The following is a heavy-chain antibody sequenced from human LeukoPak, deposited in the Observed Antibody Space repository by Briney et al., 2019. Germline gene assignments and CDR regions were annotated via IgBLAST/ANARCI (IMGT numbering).Heavy chain of an antibody. J-gene: IGHJ4*02. CDR2: IWYDGSNK. CDR1: GFTFSSYG. D-gene: IGHD4-23*01. Sequence: GGSLRLSCAASGFTFSSYGMHWVRQAPGKGLEWVAVIWYDGSNKYYADSVRGRFTISRDNSKNTLYLQMNSLRVEDTAVYYCASIDYGGNSDGFDYWGQGTLVTVSS. V-gene: IGHV3-33*01. CDR3: ASIDYGGNSDGFDY.